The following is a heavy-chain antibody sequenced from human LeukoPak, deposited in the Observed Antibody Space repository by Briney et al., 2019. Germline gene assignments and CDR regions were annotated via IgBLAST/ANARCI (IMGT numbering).Heavy chain of an antibody. CDR3: AGRYSGSYHVDY. Sequence: PSETLSLTCTVSGDSIISSYYWGWIRQPPGKGLEWIGSIYYSGSTYYNPSLKSRVTISVDTSKNQFSLKLSSVTAADTAVYYCAGRYSGSYHVDYWGQGTLVTVPS. CDR2: IYYSGST. CDR1: GDSIISSYY. J-gene: IGHJ4*02. D-gene: IGHD1-26*01. V-gene: IGHV4-39*01.